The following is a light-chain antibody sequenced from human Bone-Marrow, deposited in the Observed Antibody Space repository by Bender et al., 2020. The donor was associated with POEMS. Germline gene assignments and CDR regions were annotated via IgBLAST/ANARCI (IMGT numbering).Light chain of an antibody. J-gene: IGLJ3*02. Sequence: QSVLTQPPSASGTPGQRVTISCSGGSSNIGAHAVNWYQHLPGPAPPLLIYSSHRRPSEVPDRFSGSRSGTSASLAISGLQSEDEADYDCAVWDDSLNGWVFGGGTKLTVL. CDR3: AVWDDSLNGWV. V-gene: IGLV1-44*01. CDR2: SSH. CDR1: SSNIGAHA.